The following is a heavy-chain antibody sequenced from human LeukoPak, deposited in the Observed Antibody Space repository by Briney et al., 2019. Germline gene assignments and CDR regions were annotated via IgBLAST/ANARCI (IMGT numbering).Heavy chain of an antibody. V-gene: IGHV3-23*01. Sequence: GPLRLSCAASGFTFSSYAMSWVRHAPGKGVEWGSIISGSGGKTYYAESVKGRFTISRDNSKNTLYLQMNSLRAEDTAVYYCARGQTYYDDSTGYHYYAFDIWGQGTMVSVSS. CDR1: GFTFSSYA. D-gene: IGHD3-9*01. CDR3: ARGQTYYDDSTGYHYYAFDI. J-gene: IGHJ3*02. CDR2: ISGSGGKT.